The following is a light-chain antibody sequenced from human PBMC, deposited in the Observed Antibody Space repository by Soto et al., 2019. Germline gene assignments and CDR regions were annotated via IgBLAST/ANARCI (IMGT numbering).Light chain of an antibody. CDR3: QQSYNIPRAT. J-gene: IGKJ1*01. V-gene: IGKV1-39*01. CDR2: AAS. Sequence: DIQMTQSPSILSASVGDRVTITCRASQSISIYLNRYQQKPGKAPKVLIYAASSLQSGVPPRFSGSGSGTDFTLTISSLQPEDFATYFCQQSYNIPRATFGQGTKVDIK. CDR1: QSISIY.